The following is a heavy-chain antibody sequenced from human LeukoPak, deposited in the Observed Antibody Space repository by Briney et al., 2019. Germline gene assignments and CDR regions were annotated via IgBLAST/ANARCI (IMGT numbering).Heavy chain of an antibody. CDR3: ARARSSCISDPCYAPPGF. V-gene: IGHV4-34*01. Sequence: SQTLSLTCAVYGGSLNSYYWSWFRQPPGKGLEWVGEINHNGITKYNPSLKSRVTMSADTSKNQFSLQVTSVTAADTAVYYCARARSSCISDPCYAPPGFWGKGTLVTVSS. J-gene: IGHJ4*02. D-gene: IGHD6-13*01. CDR2: INHNGIT. CDR1: GGSLNSYY.